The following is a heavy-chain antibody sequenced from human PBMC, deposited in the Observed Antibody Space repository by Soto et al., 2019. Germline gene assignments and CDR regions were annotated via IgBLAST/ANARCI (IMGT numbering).Heavy chain of an antibody. Sequence: SETLSLTCAVSGGSISSGGYSWSWIRQPPGKGLEWIGYIYHSGSIYYNPSLKSRVTISVDRSKNQFTLKLSSVTAADTAVYYCARVLSPWGQGTLVTVSS. CDR1: GGSISSGGYS. V-gene: IGHV4-30-2*01. CDR2: IYHSGSI. J-gene: IGHJ5*02. CDR3: ARVLSP.